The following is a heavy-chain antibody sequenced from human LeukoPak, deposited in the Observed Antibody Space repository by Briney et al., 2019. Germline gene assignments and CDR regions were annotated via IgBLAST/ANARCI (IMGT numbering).Heavy chain of an antibody. J-gene: IGHJ5*02. D-gene: IGHD3-10*01. CDR1: GFTFSSYA. CDR3: ARHMEMRGSGSLSGWKNWFDP. CDR2: ISYDGSIN. Sequence: GSLRLSCAASGFTFSSYAMHWVRQAPGKGLEWVALISYDGSINDYADSVKGRFTISRDNSKNTLYLQMNSLRADDTAMYYCARHMEMRGSGSLSGWKNWFDPWGQGTLVTVSS. V-gene: IGHV3-30*04.